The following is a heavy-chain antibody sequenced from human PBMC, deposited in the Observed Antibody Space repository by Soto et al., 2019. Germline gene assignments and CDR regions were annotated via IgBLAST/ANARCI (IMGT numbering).Heavy chain of an antibody. CDR3: ARDKGAYYSHLVY. V-gene: IGHV1-69*06. Sequence: QVLLVQSGAEVKKPGSSVKVSCKLSGATFSSYAMSWVRQAPGQGLEWIGGIIPFFGTPNYAQKFQGRVTITADTSTATSYMELSSLRSDDTPVYYCARDKGAYYSHLVYWGQGTLVTVSS. CDR2: IIPFFGTP. J-gene: IGHJ4*02. CDR1: GATFSSYA. D-gene: IGHD3-22*01.